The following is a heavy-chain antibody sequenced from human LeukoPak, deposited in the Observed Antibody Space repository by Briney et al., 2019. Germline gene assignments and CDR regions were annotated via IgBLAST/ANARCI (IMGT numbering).Heavy chain of an antibody. CDR1: GFTFDDYG. CDR3: ARDTVDYGSGSYYSFDY. CDR2: INWNGGDT. Sequence: PGGSLRLSCAASGFTFDDYGMSWVRQAPGKGLEWVSGINWNGGDTRYADSVKGRLTISRDNAKNSLYLQMNSLRAEDTALYYCARDTVDYGSGSYYSFDYWGQGTLVTVSS. D-gene: IGHD3-10*01. J-gene: IGHJ4*02. V-gene: IGHV3-20*04.